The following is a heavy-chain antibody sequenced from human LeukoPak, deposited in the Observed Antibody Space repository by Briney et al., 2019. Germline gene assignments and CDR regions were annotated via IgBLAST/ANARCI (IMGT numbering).Heavy chain of an antibody. CDR2: IYTSGST. CDR1: GGSISSYY. Sequence: SETLSLTCTVSGGSISSYYWSWIRQPPGKGLEWIGYIYTSGSTNYNPSLKSRVTISVDTSKNRFSLKLSSVTAADTAVYYCARLHSSSSPFDYWGQGTLVTVSS. CDR3: ARLHSSSSPFDY. D-gene: IGHD6-6*01. J-gene: IGHJ4*02. V-gene: IGHV4-4*09.